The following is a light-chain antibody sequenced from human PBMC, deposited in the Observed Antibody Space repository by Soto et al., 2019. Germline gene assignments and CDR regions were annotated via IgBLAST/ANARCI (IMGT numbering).Light chain of an antibody. CDR3: SSYTSSSTRV. CDR1: SSDVGGYNY. J-gene: IGLJ3*02. V-gene: IGLV2-14*01. CDR2: EVS. Sequence: QPVLTQPASVSGSPGQSNTISCTGTSSDVGGYNYVSWYQHHPGKSPKLRIYEVSNRPSGVSNRFSGSKSGNTASLTNSGLQAEDEADYYCSSYTSSSTRVVGGGTKLTVL.